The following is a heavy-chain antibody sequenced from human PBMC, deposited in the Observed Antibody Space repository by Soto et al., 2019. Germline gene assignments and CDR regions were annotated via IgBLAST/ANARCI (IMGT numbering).Heavy chain of an antibody. CDR3: ARVIGAAGV. J-gene: IGHJ3*01. Sequence: GASVMVSCKASVYTFTSYSIHWVRQVPGQALEWMGMINPSGGSTTYAQKFQGRVTVSKDTSTSTVYMELSSPRSEDTAIYYCARVIGAAGVWGQGTMVTVSS. CDR2: INPSGGST. CDR1: VYTFTSYS. V-gene: IGHV1-46*03. D-gene: IGHD6-13*01.